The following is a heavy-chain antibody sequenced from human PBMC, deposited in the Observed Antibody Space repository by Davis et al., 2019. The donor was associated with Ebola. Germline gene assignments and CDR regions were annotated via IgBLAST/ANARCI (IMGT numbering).Heavy chain of an antibody. Sequence: GGSLRLSCAASGSTFSSYWMSWIRQAPGKGLEWVSYISSSGSTIYYADSVKGRFTISRDNAKNSLYLQMNSLRAEDTAVYYCARDSYSSSCIDYWGQGTLVTVSS. J-gene: IGHJ4*02. CDR1: GSTFSSYW. CDR2: ISSSGSTI. V-gene: IGHV3-11*01. D-gene: IGHD6-13*01. CDR3: ARDSYSSSCIDY.